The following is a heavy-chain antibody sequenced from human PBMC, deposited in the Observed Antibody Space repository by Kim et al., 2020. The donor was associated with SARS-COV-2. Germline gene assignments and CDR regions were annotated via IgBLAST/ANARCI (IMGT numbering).Heavy chain of an antibody. CDR2: ISGSGGST. D-gene: IGHD3-9*01. CDR3: AKGQGYDILTGKGFDY. V-gene: IGHV3-23*01. J-gene: IGHJ4*02. Sequence: GGSLRLSCAASGFTFSSYAMSWVRQAPGKGLEWVSAISGSGGSTYYADSVKGRFTISRDNSKNTLYLQMNSLRAEDTAVYYCAKGQGYDILTGKGFDYWGQGTLVTVSS. CDR1: GFTFSSYA.